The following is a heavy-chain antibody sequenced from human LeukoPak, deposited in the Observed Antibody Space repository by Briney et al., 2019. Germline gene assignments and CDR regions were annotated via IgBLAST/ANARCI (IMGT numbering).Heavy chain of an antibody. Sequence: SETLSLTCTVSGYSISSGYYWGWIRQPPGKGLEWIGSIYHSGSTYYNPSLKSRVTISVDTSKNQFSLKLSSVTAADTAVYYCASGYCSGGSCYYMDVWGKGTTVTVSS. CDR2: IYHSGST. J-gene: IGHJ6*03. V-gene: IGHV4-38-2*02. CDR3: ASGYCSGGSCYYMDV. CDR1: GYSISSGYY. D-gene: IGHD2-15*01.